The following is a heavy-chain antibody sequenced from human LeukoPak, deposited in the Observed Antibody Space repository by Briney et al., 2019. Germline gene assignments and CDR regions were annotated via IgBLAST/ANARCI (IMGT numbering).Heavy chain of an antibody. Sequence: SETLSLTCTVSGGSFSSGGYYWSWIRQHPGKGLKWIGYIYYSGSTYYNPSLKSRVTISVDTSKNQFSLKLSSVTAADTAVYYCAREVGLKLDYWGQGTLVTVSS. D-gene: IGHD2-15*01. V-gene: IGHV4-31*03. CDR1: GGSFSSGGYY. CDR3: AREVGLKLDY. J-gene: IGHJ4*02. CDR2: IYYSGST.